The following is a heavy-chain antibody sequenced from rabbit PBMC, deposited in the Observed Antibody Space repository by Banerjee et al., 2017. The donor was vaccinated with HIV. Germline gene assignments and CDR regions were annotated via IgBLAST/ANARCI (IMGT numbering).Heavy chain of an antibody. J-gene: IGHJ4*01. CDR2: IYAGDRST. V-gene: IGHV1S45*01. CDR1: GFSFSSSYW. CDR3: ARGGYDDYGDYSYYFNL. D-gene: IGHD2-1*01. Sequence: QEQLEESGGGLVKPEGSLTLTCTASGFSFSSSYWICWVRQAPGKGLEWIACIYAGDRSTYYASWVNGRFTISSDNAQNTVDLQMNSLTAADTATYFCARGGYDDYGDYSYYFNLWGPGTLVTVS.